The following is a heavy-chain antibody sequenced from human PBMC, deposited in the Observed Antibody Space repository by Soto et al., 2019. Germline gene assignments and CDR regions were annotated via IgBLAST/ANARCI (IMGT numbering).Heavy chain of an antibody. CDR3: ARVVTMIVVVDNWFDP. Sequence: QVQLQESGPGLVKPSQTLSLTRTVSGGSISSGGYYWSWIRQHPGKGLEWIGYIYYSGSTYYNPSLKSRVTISVDTSKNQFALKLSSVTAADTAVYYCARVVTMIVVVDNWFDPWGQGTLVTVSS. CDR2: IYYSGST. CDR1: GGSISSGGYY. D-gene: IGHD3-22*01. V-gene: IGHV4-31*03. J-gene: IGHJ5*02.